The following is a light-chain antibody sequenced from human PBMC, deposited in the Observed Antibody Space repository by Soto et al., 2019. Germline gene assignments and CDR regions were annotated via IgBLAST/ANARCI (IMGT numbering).Light chain of an antibody. CDR1: QSLLHTDGRTY. Sequence: DLVMTQTPLSLSVTPGQPASISRKSSQSLLHTDGRTYLSWYLQKPGQPPQLLIYEVSNRFSGLSDRFSGNGSGTDFTLKIRRVEAEDVGVYYCMQNIEVPWTFGQGTKMEIK. V-gene: IGKV2D-29*01. CDR2: EVS. J-gene: IGKJ1*01. CDR3: MQNIEVPWT.